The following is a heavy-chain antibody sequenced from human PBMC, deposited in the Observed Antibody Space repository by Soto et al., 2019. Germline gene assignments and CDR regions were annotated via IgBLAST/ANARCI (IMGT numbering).Heavy chain of an antibody. D-gene: IGHD2-8*01. CDR2: INPNSGAT. CDR3: ATPYAISYYYYSLDV. J-gene: IGHJ6*02. V-gene: IGHV1-2*02. CDR1: GYTFTAYF. Sequence: QVQLVQSGAEVKKPGASVRVSRKASGYTFTAYFMHWVRQAPGQGLEWMGWINPNSGATNYAQKFQGRVTMTRDTSISTAYTELSRLTSDDTAVYYCATPYAISYYYYSLDVWGQGTTVTVSS.